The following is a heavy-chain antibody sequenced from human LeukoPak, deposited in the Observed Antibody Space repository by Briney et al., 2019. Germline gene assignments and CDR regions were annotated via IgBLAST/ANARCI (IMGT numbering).Heavy chain of an antibody. D-gene: IGHD3-22*01. CDR1: GFTVSSNY. CDR3: ATPLDYYDTSGYHQGGD. CDR2: IKQDGSKK. J-gene: IGHJ4*02. V-gene: IGHV3-7*03. Sequence: GGSLRLSCAASGFTVSSNYMSWVRQAPGKGLEWVANIKQDGSKKNYVDSVKGRFTISRDNAKNSLYLQMNSLRAEDTAVYYCATPLDYYDTSGYHQGGDWGQGTLVTVSS.